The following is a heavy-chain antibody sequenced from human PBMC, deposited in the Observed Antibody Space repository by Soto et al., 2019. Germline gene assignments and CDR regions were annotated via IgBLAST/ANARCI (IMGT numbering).Heavy chain of an antibody. V-gene: IGHV3-11*01. CDR2: ISSSGSTI. Sequence: GGSLRLSCAASGFTFSDYYMSWIRQAPGKGLEWVSYISSSGSTIYYADSVKGRFTISRDNAKNSLYLQMNSLRSEDTAVYYCAAGWLRFLEWFPQPYYGMDVWGQGTTVTGSS. CDR1: GFTFSDYY. J-gene: IGHJ6*02. CDR3: AAGWLRFLEWFPQPYYGMDV. D-gene: IGHD3-3*01.